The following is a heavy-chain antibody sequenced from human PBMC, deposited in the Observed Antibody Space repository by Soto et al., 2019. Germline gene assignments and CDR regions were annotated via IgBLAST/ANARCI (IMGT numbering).Heavy chain of an antibody. CDR1: GGSISSGGYY. J-gene: IGHJ4*02. CDR2: IYYSGST. Sequence: SETLSLTCTVSGGSISSGGYYWSWIRQHPGKGLEWIGYIYYSGSTYYNPSLKSRVTISVDTSKNQFSLKLSSVTAADTAVYFFARGLPNINYDSSGYYNDYWGQGTLVTVSS. D-gene: IGHD3-22*01. V-gene: IGHV4-31*03. CDR3: ARGLPNINYDSSGYYNDY.